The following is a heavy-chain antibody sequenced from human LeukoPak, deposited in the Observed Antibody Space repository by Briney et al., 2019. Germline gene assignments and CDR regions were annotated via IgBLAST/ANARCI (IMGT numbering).Heavy chain of an antibody. J-gene: IGHJ4*02. CDR2: ISYDGSNK. CDR3: ARGSRGLERRRASHFDY. CDR1: GFTFSSYA. V-gene: IGHV3-30-3*01. Sequence: GRSLRLSCAASGFTFSSYAMHWVRQAPGKGLEWVAVISYDGSNKYYADSVKGRFTISRDNSKNTLYLQMNSLRAEGTAVYYCARGSRGLERRRASHFDYWGQGTLVTVSS. D-gene: IGHD1-1*01.